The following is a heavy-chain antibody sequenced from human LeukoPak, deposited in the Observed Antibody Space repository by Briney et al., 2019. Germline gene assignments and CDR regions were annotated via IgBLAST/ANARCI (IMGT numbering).Heavy chain of an antibody. J-gene: IGHJ4*02. CDR2: IYYSGST. V-gene: IGHV4-59*08. CDR1: GGSISSYY. Sequence: SETLSLTCTVSGGSISSYYWSWIRQPSGKGLEWIGYIYYSGSTNYNPSLKSRVTISVDTSKNQFSLKLSSVTAADTAVYYCARLLTGYSSSWYYFDYWGQGTLVTVSS. D-gene: IGHD6-13*01. CDR3: ARLLTGYSSSWYYFDY.